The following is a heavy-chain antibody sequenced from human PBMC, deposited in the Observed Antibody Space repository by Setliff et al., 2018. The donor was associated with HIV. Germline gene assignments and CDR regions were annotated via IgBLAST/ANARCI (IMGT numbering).Heavy chain of an antibody. Sequence: PSETLSLTCAVSGVSISSQYWSWIRQPPGKGLEWIGSMSYSGSAYYNPSLKSRVTISVDTSKSQFSLRLSSVTAANTAVYYCARQRDFDWLLQNYYYMDVWGKGATVTVSS. CDR1: GVSISSQY. J-gene: IGHJ6*03. D-gene: IGHD3-9*01. CDR3: ARQRDFDWLLQNYYYMDV. V-gene: IGHV4-39*01. CDR2: MSYSGSA.